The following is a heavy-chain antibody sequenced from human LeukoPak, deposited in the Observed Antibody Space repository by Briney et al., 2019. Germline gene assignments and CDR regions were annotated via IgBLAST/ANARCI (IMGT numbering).Heavy chain of an antibody. J-gene: IGHJ6*02. CDR3: ASDYYGSGSYTRRGPNYGMDV. Sequence: GGSQRLSCAASGFTVSSNYMSWVRQAPGKGLEWVSVIYSGGSTYYADSVKGRFTISRHNSKNTLYLQMNSLRAEDTAVYYCASDYYGSGSYTRRGPNYGMDVWGQGTTVTVSS. V-gene: IGHV3-53*04. CDR1: GFTVSSNY. CDR2: IYSGGST. D-gene: IGHD3-10*01.